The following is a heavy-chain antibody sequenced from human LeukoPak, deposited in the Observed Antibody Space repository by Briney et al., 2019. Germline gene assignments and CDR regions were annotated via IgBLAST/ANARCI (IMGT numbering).Heavy chain of an antibody. D-gene: IGHD1-14*01. CDR2: ISSSSSYI. J-gene: IGHJ3*02. CDR3: ASDRRGAFDI. V-gene: IGHV3-21*01. Sequence: GGPLRFSCAASGFNFSGYSMTWVRQAPGTGLEWVSSISSSSSYIYYADSVKGRFTISRDNAKNSLYLQMNSLRAEDTAVYYCASDRRGAFDIWGQGTMVTVSS. CDR1: GFNFSGYS.